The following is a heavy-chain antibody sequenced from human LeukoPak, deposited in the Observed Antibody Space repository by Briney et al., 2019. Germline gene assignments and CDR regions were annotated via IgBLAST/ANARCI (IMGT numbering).Heavy chain of an antibody. J-gene: IGHJ4*02. CDR1: GGSISSGSYY. V-gene: IGHV4-61*02. CDR2: IYTSGST. CDR3: ARGGYCGGDCYFYY. Sequence: ASETLSLTCTVSGGSISSGSYYWSWIRQPAGKGLEWIGRIYTSGSTNYNPSLKSRVTVSVDTSKNQFSLKLSSVTAADTAVYYCARGGYCGGDCYFYYWGQGTLVTVSS. D-gene: IGHD2-21*02.